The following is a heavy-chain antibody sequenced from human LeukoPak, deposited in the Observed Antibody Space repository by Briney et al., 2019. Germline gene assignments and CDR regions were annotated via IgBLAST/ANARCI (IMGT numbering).Heavy chain of an antibody. Sequence: GGSLRLSCAASGFTFSSYAMSWVRQAPGKGLEWVSAISGSGGTTYYADSVKGRFTISRDNSKNTLYLQMNSLRAEDTAVYYCAKGIAVAGRQRVKSYYYYGMDVWGQGTTVTVSS. CDR3: AKGIAVAGRQRVKSYYYYGMDV. V-gene: IGHV3-23*01. CDR2: ISGSGGTT. J-gene: IGHJ6*02. CDR1: GFTFSSYA. D-gene: IGHD6-19*01.